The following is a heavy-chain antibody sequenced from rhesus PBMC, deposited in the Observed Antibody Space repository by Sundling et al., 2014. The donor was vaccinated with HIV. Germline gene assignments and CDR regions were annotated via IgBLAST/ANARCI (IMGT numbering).Heavy chain of an antibody. V-gene: IGHV3-178*01. D-gene: IGHD6-31*01. CDR1: GFSFSDYY. Sequence: EVQLVESGGGLAKPGGSLRLSCAASGFSFSDYYMHWVRQAPGKGLEWVSGISYTGDNTYYADSVKGRFTISRENAKNTLYLQMNSLRAEDTAVYYCARLRSTGGYYYGLDSWGQGVVVTVSS. CDR3: ARLRSTGGYYYGLDS. J-gene: IGHJ6*01. CDR2: ISYTGDNT.